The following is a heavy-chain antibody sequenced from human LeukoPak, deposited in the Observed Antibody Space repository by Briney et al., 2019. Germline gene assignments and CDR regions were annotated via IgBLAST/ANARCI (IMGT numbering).Heavy chain of an antibody. Sequence: ASVKVSCKASGYSFTGYYMHWVRQAPAQGLELMGWINPNSGGTNYAQKFQGRVTITRDTSISTAYMELSNLRSDDTAVYYWGRYGRGFDPWGQGTLVTVSS. D-gene: IGHD3-16*01. CDR1: GYSFTGYY. J-gene: IGHJ5*02. V-gene: IGHV1-2*02. CDR2: INPNSGGT. CDR3: GRYGRGFDP.